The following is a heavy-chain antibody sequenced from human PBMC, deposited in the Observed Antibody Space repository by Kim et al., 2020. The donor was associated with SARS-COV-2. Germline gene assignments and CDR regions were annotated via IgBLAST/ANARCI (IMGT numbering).Heavy chain of an antibody. CDR2: IYSGGST. Sequence: GGSLRLSCAASGFTVSSNYMSWVRQAPGKGLEWVSVIYSGGSTYYADSVKGRFTISRHNSKNTLYLQMNSLRAEDTAVYYCARDWDYYGRFAFDIWGQGTMVTVSS. CDR3: ARDWDYYGRFAFDI. CDR1: GFTVSSNY. J-gene: IGHJ3*02. D-gene: IGHD3-10*01. V-gene: IGHV3-53*04.